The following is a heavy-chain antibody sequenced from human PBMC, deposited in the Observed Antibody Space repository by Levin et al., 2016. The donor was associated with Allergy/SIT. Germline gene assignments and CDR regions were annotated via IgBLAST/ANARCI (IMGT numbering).Heavy chain of an antibody. D-gene: IGHD1-26*01. CDR1: GYTFTGYY. CDR2: INPSDGST. V-gene: IGHV1-46*03. Sequence: ASVKVSCKASGYTFTGYYMHWVRQAPGQGLEWMGIINPSDGSTNYAQKFQDRVTMTRDTSTSTVYMELSSLRSEDTAVYYCTRPRSWVKWELPDHWGQGTLVTVSS. CDR3: TRPRSWVKWELPDH. J-gene: IGHJ4*02.